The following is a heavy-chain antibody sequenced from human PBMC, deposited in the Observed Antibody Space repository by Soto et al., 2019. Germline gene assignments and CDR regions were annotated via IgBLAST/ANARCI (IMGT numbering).Heavy chain of an antibody. CDR2: IDSGGSA. CDR1: GFTVSTYY. CDR3: ARGRESRSIFDY. Sequence: GGSLRLSCVASGFTVSTYYMSWVRQAPGKGLEWVSAIDSGGSAYYADSVKGRFTVSRDNSRNTLNLQMDSLRAEDTAVYYCARGRESRSIFDYWGQGALVTVTS. V-gene: IGHV3-53*01. J-gene: IGHJ4*02. D-gene: IGHD6-13*01.